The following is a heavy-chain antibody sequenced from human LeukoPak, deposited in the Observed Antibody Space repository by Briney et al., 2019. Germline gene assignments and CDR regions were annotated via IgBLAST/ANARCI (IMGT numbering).Heavy chain of an antibody. CDR1: GFTFSNQW. CDR3: STGGKYYFDS. V-gene: IGHV3-74*01. D-gene: IGHD1-26*01. CDR2: IKTDGTTA. Sequence: PGGSLRLSCAASGFTFSNQWMHWFRHTPGKGLEWVSLIKTDGTTAIYAESVKGRFTISRDNARSTVYLQMNSLRAGDTALYFCSTGGKYYFDSWGLGTLVTVSS. J-gene: IGHJ4*02.